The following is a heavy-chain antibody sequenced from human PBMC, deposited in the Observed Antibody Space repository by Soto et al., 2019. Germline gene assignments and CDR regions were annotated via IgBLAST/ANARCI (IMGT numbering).Heavy chain of an antibody. CDR3: ARALKASGYDLCY. CDR2: INPNSGGT. J-gene: IGHJ4*02. D-gene: IGHD5-12*01. Sequence: ASVKVSCKASGYTFTGYYMHWVRQAPGQGLEWMGWINPNSGGTNYAQKFQGWVTMTRDTSISTAYMELSRLRSDDTAVYYCARALKASGYDLCYWGQGTLVTAPQ. V-gene: IGHV1-2*04. CDR1: GYTFTGYY.